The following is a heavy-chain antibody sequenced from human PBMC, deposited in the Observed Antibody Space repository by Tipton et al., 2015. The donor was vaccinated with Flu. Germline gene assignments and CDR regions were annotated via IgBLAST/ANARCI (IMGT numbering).Heavy chain of an antibody. J-gene: IGHJ5*02. CDR1: DHSISSGYY. V-gene: IGHV4-38-2*01. CDR3: ARVGSITWDYQFDH. Sequence: TLSLTCAVSDHSISSGYYWGWIRQPPGKGLEWIGSIHHSGDTYYIPSLKSRVSLSADTSKNQFSLKVTSVTAADTAVYYCARVGSITWDYQFDHWGQGALVTVSS. D-gene: IGHD3-10*01. CDR2: IHHSGDT.